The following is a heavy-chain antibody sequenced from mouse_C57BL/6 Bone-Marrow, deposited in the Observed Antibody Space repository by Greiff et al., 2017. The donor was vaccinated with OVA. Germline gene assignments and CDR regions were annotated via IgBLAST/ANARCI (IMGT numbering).Heavy chain of an antibody. CDR3: ARGGGYDWFAY. CDR1: GYSITSGYY. CDR2: ISYDGSN. Sequence: ESGPGLVKPSQSLSLTCSVTGYSITSGYYWNWIRQFPGNKLEWMGYISYDGSNNYNPSLKNRISITRDTSKNKFFLKLNSVTNEDTATYYCARGGGYDWFAYWGQGTLVTVSA. D-gene: IGHD2-2*01. J-gene: IGHJ3*01. V-gene: IGHV3-6*01.